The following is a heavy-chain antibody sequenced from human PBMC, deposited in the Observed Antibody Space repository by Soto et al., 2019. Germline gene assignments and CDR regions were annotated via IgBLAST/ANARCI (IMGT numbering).Heavy chain of an antibody. V-gene: IGHV1-2*02. CDR2: INPNSSET. Sequence: QVQLVQSGAEVKKPGASVKVSCKPSGHSFSAYYMHWVRQAPGQGLEWMGWINPNSSETKYAQKFQGRVTTTRDRSIRTVYMELRSLRSDDTAVYYCARALTRFLDLIPENYYYGMDVWGQGTTVTVSS. CDR1: GHSFSAYY. D-gene: IGHD3-3*01. J-gene: IGHJ6*02. CDR3: ARALTRFLDLIPENYYYGMDV.